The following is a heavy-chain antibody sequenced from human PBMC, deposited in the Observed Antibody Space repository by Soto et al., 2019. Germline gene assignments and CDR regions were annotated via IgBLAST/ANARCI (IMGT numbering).Heavy chain of an antibody. V-gene: IGHV3-15*07. J-gene: IGHJ5*02. Sequence: EVQLVESGGDLVKPGGSLRLSCAASGFIFSHAWFHWVRQPPGKGLELVARVKNNGGATDYAPSVQGRFTISRDDSKDTVYLQMSSLTSEDTAIYYCAADLGPASDSNNWFDPWGQGTLVTVPS. CDR2: VKNNGGAT. CDR3: AADLGPASDSNNWFDP. CDR1: GFIFSHAW. D-gene: IGHD5-18*01.